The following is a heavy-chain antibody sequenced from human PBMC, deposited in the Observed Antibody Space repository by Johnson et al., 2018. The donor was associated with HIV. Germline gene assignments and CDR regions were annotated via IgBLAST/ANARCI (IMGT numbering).Heavy chain of an antibody. CDR3: TTRGFVVVPAANLHAFDI. Sequence: QVQLVESGGGLVKPGGSLRLSCAASGFTFSSYGMHWVRQAPGKGLEWVAVISYDGSNKYYADSVMGRFTISQDNSKNTLYLQMNSLKTEDTAVYYCTTRGFVVVPAANLHAFDIWGQGTMVTVSS. D-gene: IGHD2-2*01. CDR1: GFTFSSYG. V-gene: IGHV3-30*03. J-gene: IGHJ3*02. CDR2: ISYDGSNK.